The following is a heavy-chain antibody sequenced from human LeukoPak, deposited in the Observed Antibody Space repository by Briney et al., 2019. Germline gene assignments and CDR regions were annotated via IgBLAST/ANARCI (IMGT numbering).Heavy chain of an antibody. D-gene: IGHD3-22*01. CDR2: ISSSGSTI. V-gene: IGHV3-48*03. CDR3: AKEGLYYYDSSARPTDY. Sequence: PGGSLRLSCAASGFTFSSYEMNWVRQAPGKGLEWVSYISSSGSTIYYADSVKGRFTISRDNSKNTLYLQMNSLRAEDTAVYYCAKEGLYYYDSSARPTDYWGQGTLVTVSS. J-gene: IGHJ4*02. CDR1: GFTFSSYE.